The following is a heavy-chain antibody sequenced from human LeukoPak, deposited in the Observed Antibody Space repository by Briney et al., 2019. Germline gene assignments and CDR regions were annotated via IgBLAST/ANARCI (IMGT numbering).Heavy chain of an antibody. CDR3: ARGSFYTFDI. J-gene: IGHJ3*02. D-gene: IGHD2/OR15-2a*01. CDR2: TFYRSNWYN. Sequence: SQTLSLTCGISGDSVSSNSAAWNWIRQSPSRGLEWLGRTFYRSNWYNDYAPSVKSRITVNPDTSKNQFSLQLNSVTPEDTAVYNCARGSFYTFDIWGQGTMVTVSS. CDR1: GDSVSSNSAA. V-gene: IGHV6-1*01.